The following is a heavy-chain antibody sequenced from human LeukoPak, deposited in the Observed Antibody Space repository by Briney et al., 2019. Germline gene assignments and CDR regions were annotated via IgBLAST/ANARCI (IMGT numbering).Heavy chain of an antibody. J-gene: IGHJ5*02. D-gene: IGHD6-13*01. Sequence: SETLSLTCAVYGGSFSGYYWSWIRKPPGKGLEWIGEINHSRSTNYNPSLKSRVTISVDTSKNQFSLKLSSVTAADTAVYYCARSVSVAAALGWFDPWGQGTLVTVSS. CDR3: ARSVSVAAALGWFDP. CDR2: INHSRST. CDR1: GGSFSGYY. V-gene: IGHV4-34*01.